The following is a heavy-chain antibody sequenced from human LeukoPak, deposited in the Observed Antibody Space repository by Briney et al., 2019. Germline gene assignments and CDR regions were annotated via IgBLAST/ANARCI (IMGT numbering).Heavy chain of an antibody. CDR3: ARGAWPGYSYGYRIKYYFDY. J-gene: IGHJ4*02. V-gene: IGHV4-30-2*01. CDR1: GGSISSGGYS. Sequence: SQTLSLTCAVSGGSISSGGYSWSWIRQPPGKGLEWIGYIYHSGSTYYNPSLESRVTISVDRSKNQFSLKLSSVTAADTAVYYCARGAWPGYSYGYRIKYYFDYWGQGTLVTVSS. D-gene: IGHD5-18*01. CDR2: IYHSGST.